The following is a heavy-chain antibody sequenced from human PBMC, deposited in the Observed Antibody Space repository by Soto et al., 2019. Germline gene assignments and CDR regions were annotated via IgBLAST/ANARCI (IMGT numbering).Heavy chain of an antibody. CDR2: IIPIFGTA. J-gene: IGHJ5*02. CDR1: GGTFSSYA. Sequence: QVQLVQSGAEVKKPGSSVKVSCKASGGTFSSYAISWVRQAPGQGLEWMGGIIPIFGTANYAQKFQGRVTITADEYTSTAHKELSSLRSEDTGVYYCARGGGKSTSRNWFDPWGQGTLVTVSS. V-gene: IGHV1-69*01. D-gene: IGHD2-2*01. CDR3: ARGGGKSTSRNWFDP.